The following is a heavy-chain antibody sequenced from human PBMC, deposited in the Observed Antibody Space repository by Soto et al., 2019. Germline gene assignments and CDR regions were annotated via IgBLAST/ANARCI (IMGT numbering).Heavy chain of an antibody. V-gene: IGHV1-69*01. Sequence: QVQLVQSGAEVKKPGSSVRVSCKTSGGTFSSHVFSWVRQAPGQGLEWMGGIIPKFVTPNSAQRFQDGVTITADECTSTVYMELSSLRPEDTAVYYCARGAEGLGYNWKYGPFDLWGQGTLVTGSS. CDR1: GGTFSSHV. D-gene: IGHD1-7*01. J-gene: IGHJ4*02. CDR3: ARGAEGLGYNWKYGPFDL. CDR2: IIPKFVTP.